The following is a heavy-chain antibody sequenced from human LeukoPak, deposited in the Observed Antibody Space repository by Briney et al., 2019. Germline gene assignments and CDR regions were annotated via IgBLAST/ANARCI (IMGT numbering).Heavy chain of an antibody. D-gene: IGHD3-10*01. CDR1: GFTFSSYE. CDR3: ARGGYDSGSYYKGPLYYFDY. CDR2: ITRTGDRI. Sequence: GGSLRLSCAASGFTFSSYEMNWVRQAPGKGLEWIAYITRTGDRIQYADSVKGRFTISRDNAKNSLFLQMNSLRAEDTAVYYCARGGYDSGSYYKGPLYYFDYWGQGTLVTVSS. J-gene: IGHJ4*02. V-gene: IGHV3-48*03.